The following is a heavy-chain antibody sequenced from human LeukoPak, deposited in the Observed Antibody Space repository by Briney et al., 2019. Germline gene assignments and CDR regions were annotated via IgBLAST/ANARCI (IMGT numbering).Heavy chain of an antibody. Sequence: GGSLRLSCAAPGFTFSRNWMHWVRHAPGKGLVWVSRINSDGSNTHIADSVKGRFTMSRDNAKSRLYLQMNSLGAEDTAVYYCATGQGYGLDVWGQGTTVTVSS. D-gene: IGHD1-14*01. J-gene: IGHJ6*02. CDR1: GFTFSRNW. CDR2: INSDGSNT. V-gene: IGHV3-74*01. CDR3: ATGQGYGLDV.